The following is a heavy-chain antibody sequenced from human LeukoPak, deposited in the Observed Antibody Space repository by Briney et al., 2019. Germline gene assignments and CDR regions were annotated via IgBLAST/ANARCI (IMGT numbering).Heavy chain of an antibody. V-gene: IGHV3-48*03. CDR1: GFTFSSYE. D-gene: IGHD3-10*02. CDR2: ISSSGSTI. J-gene: IGHJ6*04. Sequence: GGSLRLSCAASGFTFSSYEMNWVRQAPGKGLEWVSYISSSGSTIYYADSVKGRFTISRDNAKNSLYLQMNSLRVEDTAVYYCAELGITMIGGVWGKGTTVSISS. CDR3: AELGITMIGGV.